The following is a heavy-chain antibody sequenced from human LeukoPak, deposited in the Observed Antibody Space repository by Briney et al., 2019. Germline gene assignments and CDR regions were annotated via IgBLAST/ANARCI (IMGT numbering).Heavy chain of an antibody. V-gene: IGHV1-69*13. CDR2: IIPIFGTA. Sequence: RASVKVSCKASGGTFSSYAISWVRQAPGQGLEWMGGIIPIFGTANYAQEFQGRVTITADESTSTAYMELSSLRSEDTAVYYCARGPVSRAYYYYGMDVWGQGTTVTVSS. J-gene: IGHJ6*02. CDR3: ARGPVSRAYYYYGMDV. CDR1: GGTFSSYA.